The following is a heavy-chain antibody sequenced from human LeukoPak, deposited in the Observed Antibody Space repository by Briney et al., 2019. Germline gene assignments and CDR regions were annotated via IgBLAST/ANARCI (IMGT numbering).Heavy chain of an antibody. J-gene: IGHJ6*02. D-gene: IGHD6-13*01. Sequence: ASVKVSCKASGYSFTSYAINWVRQAPGQGLEWVGWISAYNGNTDYAQKLQDRVTMTTDSSTSTAYMELGSLTSDDTAVYYCARDPLRSTWSSYYNALDVWGQGTTVTVSS. CDR3: ARDPLRSTWSSYYNALDV. V-gene: IGHV1-18*01. CDR1: GYSFTSYA. CDR2: ISAYNGNT.